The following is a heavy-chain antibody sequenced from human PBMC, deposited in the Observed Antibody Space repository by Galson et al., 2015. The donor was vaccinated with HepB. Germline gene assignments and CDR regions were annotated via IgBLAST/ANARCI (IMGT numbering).Heavy chain of an antibody. CDR1: GGTFSSYA. D-gene: IGHD1-26*01. CDR2: IIPILGVA. CDR3: ARSSRGSYWGVDWFDP. Sequence: SVKVSCKASGGTFSSYAISWVRQAPGQGLEWMGRIIPILGVANYAQKFQGRVTITADKSTSTAYMELSSLRSEDTAVYYCARSSRGSYWGVDWFDPWGQGTLVTVSS. J-gene: IGHJ5*02. V-gene: IGHV1-69*04.